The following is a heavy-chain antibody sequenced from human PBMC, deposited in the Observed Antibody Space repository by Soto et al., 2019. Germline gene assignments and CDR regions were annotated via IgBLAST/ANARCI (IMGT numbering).Heavy chain of an antibody. CDR2: IYYSGST. CDR1: GGSISSYY. V-gene: IGHV4-59*01. Sequence: SETLSLTCTVSGGSISSYYWSWIRQPPGKGLEWIGYIYYSGSTNYNPSLKSRVTISVDTSKNQFSLKLSSVTAADTAVYYCARVHDYGDSVWFDPWGQGTLVTVS. J-gene: IGHJ5*02. D-gene: IGHD4-17*01. CDR3: ARVHDYGDSVWFDP.